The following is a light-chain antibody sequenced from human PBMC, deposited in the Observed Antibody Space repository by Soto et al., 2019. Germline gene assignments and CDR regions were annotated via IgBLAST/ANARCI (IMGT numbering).Light chain of an antibody. V-gene: IGKV1-39*01. CDR2: AAS. CDR1: QSISSY. J-gene: IGKJ1*01. CDR3: QQSYSTPHP. Sequence: DIQMTQAPSSLSASVGDRVTITCRASQSISSYLNWYQQKPGKAPKLLIYAASSLQSGVPSRFSGSGSGTDFTLTISSLQPEDFATDYCQQSYSTPHPFGQGTKVEIK.